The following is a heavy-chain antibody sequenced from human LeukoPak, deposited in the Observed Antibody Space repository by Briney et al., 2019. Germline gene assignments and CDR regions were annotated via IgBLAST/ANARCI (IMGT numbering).Heavy chain of an antibody. CDR1: GFTFSSYA. D-gene: IGHD6-19*01. J-gene: IGHJ4*02. Sequence: PGGSLRLSCAASGFTFSSYAMSWVRQAPGKGREWVSAISGSGGSTYYAYSVKGRFTISRDNSKNTLYLQMNSLRAEDTAVYYCAKDPQRVEYSSGPHWGQGTLVTVSS. CDR3: AKDPQRVEYSSGPH. V-gene: IGHV3-23*01. CDR2: ISGSGGST.